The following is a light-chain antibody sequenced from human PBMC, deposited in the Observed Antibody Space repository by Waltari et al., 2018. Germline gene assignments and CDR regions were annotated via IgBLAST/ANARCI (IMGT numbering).Light chain of an antibody. CDR2: DVR. J-gene: IGLJ2*01. CDR1: SIDVGGYTL. CDR3: TSYTSSSSSAYVV. V-gene: IGLV2-14*03. Sequence: QSALTPPASAPVSPGPSITISCPGTSIDVGGYTLVSWHQHHPANAPKLMLYDVRKRPSGVSNHFSGSKSGNTASLTISGLQSEDEADYYCTSYTSSSSSAYVVFGGGTKLTVL.